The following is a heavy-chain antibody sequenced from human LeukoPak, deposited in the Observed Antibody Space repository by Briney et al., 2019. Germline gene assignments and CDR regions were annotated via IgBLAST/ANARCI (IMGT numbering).Heavy chain of an antibody. CDR2: IRYDGSNK. Sequence: GGSLRLSCAASGFTFSSYAMHWVRQAPGKGLEWVAFIRYDGSNKYYADSVKGRFTISRDNSKNTLYLQMNSLRAEDTAVYYCAKDGGEIFDWLLTPGYYYYYMDVWGKGTTVTISS. J-gene: IGHJ6*03. D-gene: IGHD3-9*01. V-gene: IGHV3-30*02. CDR3: AKDGGEIFDWLLTPGYYYYYMDV. CDR1: GFTFSSYA.